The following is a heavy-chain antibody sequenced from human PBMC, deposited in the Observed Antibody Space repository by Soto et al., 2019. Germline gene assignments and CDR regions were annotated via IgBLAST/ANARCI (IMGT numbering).Heavy chain of an antibody. CDR2: IYHSGST. J-gene: IGHJ5*02. Sequence: SETLSLTCAASGGSISSSNWWSWVRQPPGKGLEWIGEIYHSGSTNYNPSLKSRVTISVDKSKNQFSLKLSSVTAADTAVYYCARDYPGHLNWFDPWGQGTLVTVSS. CDR3: ARDYPGHLNWFDP. CDR1: GGSISSSNW. V-gene: IGHV4-4*02.